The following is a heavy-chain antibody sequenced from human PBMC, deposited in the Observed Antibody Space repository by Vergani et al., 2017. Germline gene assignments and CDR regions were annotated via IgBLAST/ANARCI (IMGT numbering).Heavy chain of an antibody. D-gene: IGHD2-15*01. CDR3: ARDIVVVVAATLPDY. CDR2: ISYDGSNK. J-gene: IGHJ4*02. CDR1: GFTFSSYA. V-gene: IGHV3-30-3*01. Sequence: VQLVESGGGLVQPGGSLRLSCAASGFTFSSYAMHWVRQAPGKGLEWVAVISYDGSNKYYADSVKGRFTISRDNSKNTLYLQMNSLRAEDTAVYYCARDIVVVVAATLPDYWGQGTLVTVSS.